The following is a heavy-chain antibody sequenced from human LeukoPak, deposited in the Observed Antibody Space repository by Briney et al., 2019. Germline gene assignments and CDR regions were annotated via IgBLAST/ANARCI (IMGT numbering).Heavy chain of an antibody. CDR3: AKDAYSASPRGYYMDV. V-gene: IGHV3-9*03. CDR1: GFSFDDYA. CDR2: ISSNSGSM. J-gene: IGHJ6*03. Sequence: SLRLSCAASGFSFDDYAMHWVRPVPGKGLEWVSGISSNSGSMGYADSVKGRFTISRDNAKNSLYLQMNSLRAEDMGLYYCAKDAYSASPRGYYMDVWGKGTTVTVSS. D-gene: IGHD6-13*01.